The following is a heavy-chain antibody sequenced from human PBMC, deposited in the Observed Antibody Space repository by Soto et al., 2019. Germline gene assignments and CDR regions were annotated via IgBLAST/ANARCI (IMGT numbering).Heavy chain of an antibody. CDR2: ISGSGGST. V-gene: IGHV3-23*01. CDR1: GFTFSSYA. CDR3: AKGPSSGWSEYYYYGMDV. D-gene: IGHD6-19*01. Sequence: GGSLRLSCAASGFTFSSYAMSWVRQAPGKGLEWVSAISGSGGSTYYADSVKGRFTISRDNSKNTLYLQMNSLRAEDTAVYYCAKGPSSGWSEYYYYGMDVWGQGTTVTVSS. J-gene: IGHJ6*02.